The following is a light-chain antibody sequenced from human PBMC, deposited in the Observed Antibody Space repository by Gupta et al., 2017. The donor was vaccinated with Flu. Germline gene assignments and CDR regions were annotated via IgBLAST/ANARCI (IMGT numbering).Light chain of an antibody. CDR3: QQRSNWLT. Sequence: SPATLSLSPGERATLSCRASQSVSSYLAWYQQKPGQAPRLLIYDASNRATGIPARFSGSGSGTDFTFTISSLEPEDFAVYYCQQRSNWLTFGGGTKVEIK. V-gene: IGKV3-11*01. CDR2: DAS. J-gene: IGKJ4*01. CDR1: QSVSSY.